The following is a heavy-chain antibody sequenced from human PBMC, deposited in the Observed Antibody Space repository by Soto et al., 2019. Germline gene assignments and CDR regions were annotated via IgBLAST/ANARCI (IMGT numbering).Heavy chain of an antibody. CDR2: ISYDGSNK. D-gene: IGHD3-3*01. CDR3: FFEGEDGIRGCSTVSAFLLNRSSDL. V-gene: IGHV3-30*03. Sequence: GKGLEWVAVISYDGSNKYYADSVKGRFTISRDNSKNTLYLQMNSLRAEDTAVYYFFFEGEDGIRGCSTVSAFLLNRSSDL. J-gene: IGHJ2*01.